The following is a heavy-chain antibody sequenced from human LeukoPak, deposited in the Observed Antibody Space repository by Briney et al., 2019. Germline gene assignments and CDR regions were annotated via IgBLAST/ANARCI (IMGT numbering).Heavy chain of an antibody. V-gene: IGHV4-34*01. CDR2: INHSGST. J-gene: IGHJ4*02. CDR3: ARAWYYYDSSGYYPFDY. CDR1: GGSFSGYY. Sequence: SETLSLTCAVSGGSFSGYYWSWIRQPPGKGLEWIGEINHSGSTNYNPSLKSRVTISVDTSKNQFSLKLGSVTAADTAVYYCARAWYYYDSSGYYPFDYWGQGTLVTVSS. D-gene: IGHD3-22*01.